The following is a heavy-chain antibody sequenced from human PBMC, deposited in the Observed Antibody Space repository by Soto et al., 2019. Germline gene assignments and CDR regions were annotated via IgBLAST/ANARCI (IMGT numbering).Heavy chain of an antibody. Sequence: QVQLVQSGAEVKKPGASVKVSCKASGYTFTSYGISWVRQAPGQRLEWMGWISAYNGNTNYAQKLQGRVTMTTDTSTSTAYMELRSLRSDDTAVYYCARERKFPVVPAATDCHGMDVWGQGTTSTVSS. J-gene: IGHJ6*02. V-gene: IGHV1-18*04. CDR2: ISAYNGNT. CDR1: GYTFTSYG. D-gene: IGHD2-2*01. CDR3: ARERKFPVVPAATDCHGMDV.